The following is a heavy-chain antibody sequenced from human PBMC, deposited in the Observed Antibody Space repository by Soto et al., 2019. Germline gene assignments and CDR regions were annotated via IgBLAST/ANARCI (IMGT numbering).Heavy chain of an antibody. CDR3: ARAVADNGDYFDY. Sequence: SETLSLTCAVYGGSFSGYYWSWIRQPPGKGLEWIGEINHSGSTNYNPSLKSRVTISVDTSKNQFSLKLSSVTAADTAAYYCARAVADNGDYFDYWGQGTLVTVSS. CDR2: INHSGST. V-gene: IGHV4-34*01. J-gene: IGHJ4*02. D-gene: IGHD6-19*01. CDR1: GGSFSGYY.